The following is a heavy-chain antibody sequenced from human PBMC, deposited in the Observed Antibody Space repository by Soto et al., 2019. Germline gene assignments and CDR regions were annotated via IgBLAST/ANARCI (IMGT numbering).Heavy chain of an antibody. CDR2: ISYDGSNK. J-gene: IGHJ4*02. V-gene: IGHV3-30*18. CDR3: AKDRRQQRDY. D-gene: IGHD6-13*01. CDR1: GFTFSSYG. Sequence: GGSLRLSCAASGFTFSSYGMHWVRQAPGKGLEWVAVISYDGSNKYYADSVKGRFTISRDNSKNTLYLQMNSLRAEETAVYYCAKDRRQQRDYWGQGTLVTVSS.